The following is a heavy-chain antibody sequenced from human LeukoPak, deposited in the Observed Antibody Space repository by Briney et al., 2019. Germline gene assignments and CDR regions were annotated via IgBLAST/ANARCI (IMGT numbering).Heavy chain of an antibody. Sequence: GESLKISCKGSGYSFTSYWIGWVRQMPGKGLEWMGIIYPGDSDTRYSPSFQGQVTISADKSISTAYLQWSSLKASDTAMYYCARRTVLIHYGSGSHPYYFDYWGQGTLVTVSS. V-gene: IGHV5-51*01. CDR2: IYPGDSDT. J-gene: IGHJ4*02. CDR3: ARRTVLIHYGSGSHPYYFDY. CDR1: GYSFTSYW. D-gene: IGHD3-10*01.